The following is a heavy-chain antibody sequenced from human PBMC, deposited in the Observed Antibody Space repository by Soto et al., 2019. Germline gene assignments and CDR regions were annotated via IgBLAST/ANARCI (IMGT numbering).Heavy chain of an antibody. CDR2: IIPIFGTA. V-gene: IGHV1-69*12. D-gene: IGHD6-6*01. CDR3: ARSYSRSSGYYYGMDV. Sequence: QVQLVQSGAEVKKPGSSVKVSCKASGGTFSSYAISWVRQAPGQGLEWMGGIIPIFGTANYAQKFQGRVTITADECTSADYMELSSLRSEDTAVYYCARSYSRSSGYYYGMDVWGQGTTVTVSS. J-gene: IGHJ6*02. CDR1: GGTFSSYA.